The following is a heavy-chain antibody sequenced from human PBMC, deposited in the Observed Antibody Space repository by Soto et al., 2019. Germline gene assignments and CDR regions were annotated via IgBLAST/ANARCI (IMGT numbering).Heavy chain of an antibody. CDR1: GGSISSDSYY. CDR2: ISYSGST. D-gene: IGHD1-26*01. Sequence: PSETLSLTCTVSGGSISSDSYYWGWIRQSPEKGLEWIASISYSGSTYYNPSLKSRVTISVDTSKNQFSLKLSSVTAADTAVYYCATQEVGGSYVYTFDPWGQGTLVTVSS. CDR3: ATQEVGGSYVYTFDP. V-gene: IGHV4-39*01. J-gene: IGHJ5*02.